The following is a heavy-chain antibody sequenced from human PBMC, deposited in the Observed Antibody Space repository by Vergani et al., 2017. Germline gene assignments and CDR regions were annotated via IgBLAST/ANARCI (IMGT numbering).Heavy chain of an antibody. CDR2: IYYSGST. Sequence: QVQLQQWGAGLLKPSETLSLTCAVYGGSFSSYYWSWIRQPPGKGLEWIGYIYYSGSTNYNPSLKSRVTISVDTSKNQFSLKLGSVTAADTAVYYCARRSSGWYVGPWGQGTLVTVSS. CDR3: ARRSSGWYVGP. D-gene: IGHD6-19*01. J-gene: IGHJ5*02. V-gene: IGHV4-34*11. CDR1: GGSFSSYY.